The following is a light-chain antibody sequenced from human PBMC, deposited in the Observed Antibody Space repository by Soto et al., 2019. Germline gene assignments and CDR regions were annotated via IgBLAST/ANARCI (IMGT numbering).Light chain of an antibody. J-gene: IGKJ1*01. CDR1: QSVSNNY. V-gene: IGKV3-20*01. CDR2: GAS. Sequence: ETVMTQSPATLSVSPGERATLSCRASQSVSNNYLAWYQQKPGQAPRLLIYGASRRATGIPDRFSGSGSGTDFTLTISRLEPEVFAVYYCQQYGTSGTFGQGTKVDIK. CDR3: QQYGTSGT.